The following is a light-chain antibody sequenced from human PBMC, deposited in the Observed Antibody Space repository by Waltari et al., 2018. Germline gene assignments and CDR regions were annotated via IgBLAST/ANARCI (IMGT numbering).Light chain of an antibody. Sequence: EIVLTQSPATLSLSPGERATLSCRASQSVGSFLAWYQQKPGQAPRLLIYDAFTRANGIPARFSASGSGTDFTLSISGLEPEDFAVYYCQQRSNWPPLFTFGPGTKVNIK. J-gene: IGKJ3*01. CDR2: DAF. V-gene: IGKV3-11*01. CDR1: QSVGSF. CDR3: QQRSNWPPLFT.